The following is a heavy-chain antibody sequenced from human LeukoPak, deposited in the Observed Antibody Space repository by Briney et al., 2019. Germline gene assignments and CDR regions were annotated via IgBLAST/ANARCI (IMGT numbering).Heavy chain of an antibody. CDR2: ISSEGHKI. V-gene: IGHV3-30*18. J-gene: IGHJ2*01. CDR3: AKELYYYDTSRYFDI. D-gene: IGHD3-22*01. Sequence: GGSLRLSCAASGFTFRDYGIHWVRQAPGKGLEWVALISSEGHKIHYGDSVKGRFTISRDNSKNMVYLQMNSLSLEDTALYYCAKELYYYDTSRYFDIWGRGTLVTVSS. CDR1: GFTFRDYG.